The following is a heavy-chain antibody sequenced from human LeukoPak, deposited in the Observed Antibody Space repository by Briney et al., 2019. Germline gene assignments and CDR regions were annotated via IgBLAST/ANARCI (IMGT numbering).Heavy chain of an antibody. V-gene: IGHV3-30*01. J-gene: IGHJ5*02. D-gene: IGHD3-10*01. Sequence: GGSLRLSCATSGFTFSAYAMHWVRQAPGKGLEWVAVISYDGSSKYYADSVKGRFTISRDNSKNILYLQMNSLRVEDTAVYYCARAWDYYGSGSFPDHWGQGTLVTVSS. CDR1: GFTFSAYA. CDR3: ARAWDYYGSGSFPDH. CDR2: ISYDGSSK.